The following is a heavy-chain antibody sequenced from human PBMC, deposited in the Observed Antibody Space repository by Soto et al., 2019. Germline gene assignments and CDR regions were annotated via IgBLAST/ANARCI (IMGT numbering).Heavy chain of an antibody. J-gene: IGHJ4*02. CDR2: VYYNGST. CDR1: GGPIAPFY. D-gene: IGHD6-19*01. CDR3: ARTRGRGQWRDFYFDF. V-gene: IGHV4-59*12. Sequence: QVQLQQSGPGLVKPSETLSLTCTVSGGPIAPFYWTWIRQSPGKGLESIGYVYYNGSTNYNPALKGRVTISLDTSKSQFSLRLSSVTAADTAVYYCARTRGRGQWRDFYFDFWGQGSLVTVSP.